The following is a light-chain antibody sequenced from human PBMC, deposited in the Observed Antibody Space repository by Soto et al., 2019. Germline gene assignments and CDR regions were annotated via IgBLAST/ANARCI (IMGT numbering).Light chain of an antibody. CDR2: GAS. CDR3: QQYSNWNPVT. V-gene: IGKV3-15*01. Sequence: EILIPQSPATLSVSTGERATLSCRASQSVGSNLAWYQQKPPQATRLIMYGASTRANDMPARFSGSGSGTEFTLTLGSLQSEDFAVYYCQQYSNWNPVTFGQGTRLEIK. J-gene: IGKJ5*01. CDR1: QSVGSN.